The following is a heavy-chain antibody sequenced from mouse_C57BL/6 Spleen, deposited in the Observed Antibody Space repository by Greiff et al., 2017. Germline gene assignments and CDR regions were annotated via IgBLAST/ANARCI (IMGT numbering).Heavy chain of an antibody. J-gene: IGHJ2*02. CDR3: ARPYGNYAYFDY. Sequence: QVQLQQPGAELVKPGASVKMSCTASGYTFTRYWITWVKQRPGQGLEWIGDIYPGSGSTNYNEKFKSKATLTVDTSSSTAYMQLSSLTSEDSAVYYCARPYGNYAYFDYWGQGTSLTVSS. D-gene: IGHD2-1*01. V-gene: IGHV1-55*01. CDR1: GYTFTRYW. CDR2: IYPGSGST.